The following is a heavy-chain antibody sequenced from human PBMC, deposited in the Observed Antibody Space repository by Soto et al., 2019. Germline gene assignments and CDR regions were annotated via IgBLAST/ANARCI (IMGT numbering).Heavy chain of an antibody. CDR3: ARDPFDCWSGQSNPLDY. V-gene: IGHV1-18*01. CDR2: ISAYNGNT. CDR1: GYTFTSYG. J-gene: IGHJ4*02. D-gene: IGHD3-3*01. Sequence: GSAVKLSCKASGYTFTSYGISWVRQAPGQGLEWMGWISAYNGNTNYAQRLQGRVTMTTDTSTSTAYMELRSLRSDDTAVYYCARDPFDCWSGQSNPLDYWCQG.